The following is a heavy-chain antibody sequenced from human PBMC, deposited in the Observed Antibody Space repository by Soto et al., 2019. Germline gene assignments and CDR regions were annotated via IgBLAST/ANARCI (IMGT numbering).Heavy chain of an antibody. D-gene: IGHD3-3*01. CDR1: GFTFSSYA. CDR3: AKSSDDFWSGYYPNDAFDI. J-gene: IGHJ3*02. CDR2: ISGSGGST. V-gene: IGHV3-23*01. Sequence: GGSLRLSCAASGFTFSSYAMSWVRQAPGKGLEWVSAISGSGGSTYYADSVKGRFTISRDNSKNTLYLQMNSLRAEDTAVYYCAKSSDDFWSGYYPNDAFDIWGQGTMVTVSS.